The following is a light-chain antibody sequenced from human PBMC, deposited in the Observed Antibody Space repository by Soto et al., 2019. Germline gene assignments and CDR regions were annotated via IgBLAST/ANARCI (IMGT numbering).Light chain of an antibody. V-gene: IGKV3-20*01. Sequence: EIVLTQSPGTLSLSPGERATLSCRASQSVSSSYLAWYQQKPGQAPRLLIYGASSRATGIPDRFSASGSGTDFTLTISRLEPEDFAVYYCQQYISSPLTFGQGTKV. J-gene: IGKJ1*01. CDR1: QSVSSSY. CDR2: GAS. CDR3: QQYISSPLT.